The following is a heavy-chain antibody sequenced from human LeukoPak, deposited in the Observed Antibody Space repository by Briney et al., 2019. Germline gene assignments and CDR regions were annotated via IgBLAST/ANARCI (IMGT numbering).Heavy chain of an antibody. CDR2: IYYNGIT. CDR1: GGSISGYY. Sequence: SETLSLTCAVSGGSISGYYWIWIRQPPGKGLEWIGYIYYNGITNCNPSLKSRVTISVDTSKNQFSLKLSSVTAADTAVYYCARHLYSGYERVFDYWGQGTLVTVSS. CDR3: ARHLYSGYERVFDY. D-gene: IGHD5-12*01. J-gene: IGHJ4*02. V-gene: IGHV4-59*08.